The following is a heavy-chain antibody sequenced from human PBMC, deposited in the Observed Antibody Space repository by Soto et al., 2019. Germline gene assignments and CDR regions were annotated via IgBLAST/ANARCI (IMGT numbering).Heavy chain of an antibody. V-gene: IGHV4-59*01. CDR1: VGSISNYY. J-gene: IGHJ4*02. Sequence: QVQLQESGPGLVKPSETLYVTCTVSVGSISNYYWSWIRQPPGKGLEWIAYFSDSGSTNYNPSLKSRVTISVDTSKNQFSLKLSSVTAADTAVYYCTRLGALYCSGTTCPIDYWGQGTLVTVSS. CDR3: TRLGALYCSGTTCPIDY. CDR2: FSDSGST. D-gene: IGHD2-2*01.